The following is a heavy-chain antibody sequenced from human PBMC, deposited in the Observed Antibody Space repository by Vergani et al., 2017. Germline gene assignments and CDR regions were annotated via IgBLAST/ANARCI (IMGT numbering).Heavy chain of an antibody. Sequence: EVQLVESGGGLIQPGGSLRLSCAASGFTVSSNYMSWVRQAPGKGLEWVSVIYSGGSTYYADSVKGRFTISRDNAKNSLYLQMNSLRAEDTAVYYCARDLPEGYYYGSGSPFDYWGQGTLVTVSS. V-gene: IGHV3-53*01. J-gene: IGHJ4*02. D-gene: IGHD3-10*01. CDR2: IYSGGST. CDR3: ARDLPEGYYYGSGSPFDY. CDR1: GFTVSSNY.